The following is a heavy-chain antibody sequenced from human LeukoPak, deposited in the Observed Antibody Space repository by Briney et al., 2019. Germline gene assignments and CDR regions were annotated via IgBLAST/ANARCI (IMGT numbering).Heavy chain of an antibody. CDR3: ARCGSGWPYYFDY. D-gene: IGHD6-19*01. J-gene: IGHJ4*02. CDR2: MYYSGST. Sequence: SGTLSLTCAVSGGSISSSNWWSWIRQPPGKGLEWIGYMYYSGSTNYSPSLKTRVTISVDTSKNQLSLKLTSVTAADTAVYYCARCGSGWPYYFDYWGQGTLVTVSS. CDR1: GGSISSSNW. V-gene: IGHV4-61*01.